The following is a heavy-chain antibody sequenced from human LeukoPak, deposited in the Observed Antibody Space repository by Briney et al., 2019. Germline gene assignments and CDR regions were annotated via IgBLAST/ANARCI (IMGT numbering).Heavy chain of an antibody. Sequence: PGGSLRLSCAASGFTFSNIWMSWVRQAPGKGLEWVANIKHDGSETNYVDSAKGRFTISRDNAKNSLHLQMNSLRVEDTAVYYCAKNGGPHGMDVWGQGTTVTVSS. D-gene: IGHD3-16*01. CDR1: GFTFSNIW. V-gene: IGHV3-7*02. J-gene: IGHJ6*02. CDR3: AKNGGPHGMDV. CDR2: IKHDGSET.